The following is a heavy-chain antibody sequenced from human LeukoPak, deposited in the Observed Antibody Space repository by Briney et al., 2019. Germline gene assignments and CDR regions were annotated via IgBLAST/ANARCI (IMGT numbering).Heavy chain of an antibody. J-gene: IGHJ4*02. V-gene: IGHV1-46*01. Sequence: ASVKDSCKASGYTFSSYYMHWVRQAPGQGLEWMGIINPSGGSTRYAQKFQGRVTMTRDTYTSTVYMELTSLRSEDTAMYYCARAGYCSGGSCYFDYWGQGTVVTVSS. CDR1: GYTFSSYY. CDR3: ARAGYCSGGSCYFDY. D-gene: IGHD2-15*01. CDR2: INPSGGST.